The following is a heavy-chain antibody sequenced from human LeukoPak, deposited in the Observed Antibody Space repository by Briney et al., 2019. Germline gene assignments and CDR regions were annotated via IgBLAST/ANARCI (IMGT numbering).Heavy chain of an antibody. CDR3: ARAGGYDIGAFDI. CDR1: GGSISSYY. D-gene: IGHD2-15*01. Sequence: SETLSLTCTVSGGSISSYYWSWIRQPPGKGLEWIGYIYYSGSTNYNPSPKSRVTISVDTSKNQFSLKLSSVTAADTAVYYCARAGGYDIGAFDIWGQGTMVTVSS. V-gene: IGHV4-59*01. CDR2: IYYSGST. J-gene: IGHJ3*02.